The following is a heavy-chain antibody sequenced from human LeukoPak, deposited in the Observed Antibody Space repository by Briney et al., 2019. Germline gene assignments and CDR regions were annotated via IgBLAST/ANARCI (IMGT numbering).Heavy chain of an antibody. CDR1: GGSIGSSSYY. V-gene: IGHV4-39*07. Sequence: SETLSLTCTVSGGSIGSSSYYWGWIRQPPGKGQEWIGSIYYSGSTYYNPSLKSRVTISVDTSKNQFSLKLSSVTAADTAVYYCARGGAAAGWPKYYFDYWGQGTLVTVSS. D-gene: IGHD6-13*01. CDR2: IYYSGST. J-gene: IGHJ4*02. CDR3: ARGGAAAGWPKYYFDY.